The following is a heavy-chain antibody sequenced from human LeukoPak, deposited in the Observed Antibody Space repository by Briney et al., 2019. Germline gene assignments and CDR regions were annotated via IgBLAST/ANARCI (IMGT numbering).Heavy chain of an antibody. CDR3: ARAGRGAAPNFDY. CDR2: IYYSGST. D-gene: IGHD6-25*01. Sequence: SETLSLTCTVSGGSISSYYWSWIRQPPGKGLEWIGYIYYSGSTRYNPSLNSRVTISVDTSNNQFSLKLISVTAADTALYYCARAGRGAAPNFDYWGQGTLVTVSS. V-gene: IGHV4-59*01. J-gene: IGHJ4*02. CDR1: GGSISSYY.